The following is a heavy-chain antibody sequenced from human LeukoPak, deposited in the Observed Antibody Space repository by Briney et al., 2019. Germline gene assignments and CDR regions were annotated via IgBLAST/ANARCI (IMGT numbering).Heavy chain of an antibody. CDR2: IYWDDDK. J-gene: IGHJ4*02. D-gene: IGHD3-10*01. V-gene: IGHV2-5*02. CDR1: GFSLSTSGVG. CDR3: AHQTPANLISS. Sequence: ESGPTLVKPTQTLTLTCTFSGFSLSTSGVGVGWIRQAPGKALEWLALIYWDDDKRYSPSLRTRLTITKDTSKNQVVLTMTNMDPVDTATYYCAHQTPANLISSWGQGTLVTVSS.